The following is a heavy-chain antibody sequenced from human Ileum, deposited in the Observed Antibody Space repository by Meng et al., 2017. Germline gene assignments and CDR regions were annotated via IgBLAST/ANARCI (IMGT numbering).Heavy chain of an antibody. Sequence: VGLEVSEPGILALAYTRSLGCAVYGESFIGDYWGWIRQPPGKGLKWIGEINHSGRTNYNPSIKSRVTISVDTSKNQFSLKLSSVTAADTAVYYCARGGPWFDPWGQGTLVTVSS. CDR1: GESFIGDY. V-gene: IGHV4-34*01. CDR3: ARGGPWFDP. J-gene: IGHJ5*02. CDR2: INHSGRT.